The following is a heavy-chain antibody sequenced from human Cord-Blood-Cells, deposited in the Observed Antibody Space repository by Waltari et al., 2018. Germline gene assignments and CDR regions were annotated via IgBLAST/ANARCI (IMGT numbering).Heavy chain of an antibody. CDR3: ARGGVLAARKAFDI. J-gene: IGHJ3*02. CDR1: GYTFTSYA. Sequence: QVQLVQSGAEVKKPGASVKVSCKASGYTFTSYAMHWVRQAPGQRLEWMGWINAGNGNTKDSQKFQGRVTITRDTSASTAYMELSSLRSEDTAVYYCARGGVLAARKAFDIWGQGTMVTVSS. D-gene: IGHD6-6*01. CDR2: INAGNGNT. V-gene: IGHV1-3*01.